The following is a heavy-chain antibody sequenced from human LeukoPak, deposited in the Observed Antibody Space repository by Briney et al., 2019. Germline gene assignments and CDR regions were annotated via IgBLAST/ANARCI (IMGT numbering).Heavy chain of an antibody. CDR2: INWNGGRT. V-gene: IGHV3-20*04. CDR1: GFTFDDYG. Sequence: PGASLRLSCAASGFTFDDYGMSWVRQAPRKGLEWVSGINWNGGRTGYAASVKGRFTISRDNAKNSLYLQMNSLRAEDTALYYCAREIVATICYSAYWGQGTLVTVSS. J-gene: IGHJ4*02. CDR3: AREIVATICYSAY. D-gene: IGHD5-12*01.